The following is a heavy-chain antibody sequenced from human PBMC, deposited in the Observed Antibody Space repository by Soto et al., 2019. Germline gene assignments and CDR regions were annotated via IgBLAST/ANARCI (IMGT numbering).Heavy chain of an antibody. CDR3: AREDRDRETGLVPAAIDGMDV. CDR1: GGTFSRYS. D-gene: IGHD2-2*01. V-gene: IGHV1-69*08. J-gene: IGHJ6*02. CDR2: IIPIFGIP. Sequence: QVQLVQSGAEVKKPGSSVKVSCKASGGTFSRYSITWVRQAPGHGLEWIGRIIPIFGIPTYAQKFQGRVTIIADEYTSTAYMELSSLRSDDTAVYYCAREDRDRETGLVPAAIDGMDVWGQGTTVTVSS.